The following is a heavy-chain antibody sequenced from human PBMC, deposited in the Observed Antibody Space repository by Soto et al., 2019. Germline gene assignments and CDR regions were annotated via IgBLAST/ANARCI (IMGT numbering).Heavy chain of an antibody. V-gene: IGHV5-10-1*01. CDR2: IDPSDSYT. D-gene: IGHD2-2*01. J-gene: IGHJ6*02. Sequence: VRTSVKGSGGSLTSYWSRWVRQMPGKGREWMGRIDPSDSYTNYSPSFQGHVTISADKSISTAYLQWSSLKASDTAMYYCAINIPLYCSSTSCANYGMDVWGQGTTVTVSS. CDR3: AINIPLYCSSTSCANYGMDV. CDR1: GGSLTSYW.